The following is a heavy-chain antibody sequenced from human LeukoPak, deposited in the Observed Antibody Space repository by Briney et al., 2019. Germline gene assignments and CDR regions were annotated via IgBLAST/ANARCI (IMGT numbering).Heavy chain of an antibody. CDR2: IYYSGSA. D-gene: IGHD6-6*01. V-gene: IGHV4-31*03. CDR3: ARAVRKGSALDY. CDR1: GGSISSGGYY. J-gene: IGHJ4*02. Sequence: SQTLSLTCTVSGGSISSGGYYWSWIRQHPGKGLEWIGCIYYSGSAYYNPSLKSRVTISVDTSKNQFSLKLSSVTAADTAVYYCARAVRKGSALDYWGQGALVTVSS.